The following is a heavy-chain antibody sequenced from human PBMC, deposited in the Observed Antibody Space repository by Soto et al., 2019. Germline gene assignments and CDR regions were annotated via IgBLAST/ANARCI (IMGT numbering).Heavy chain of an antibody. Sequence: PSETLSLTCAVYGGSFSGYYWSWIRQPPGKGLEWIGEINHSGSTSYNPSLKSRVTISVDTSKNQFSMKLSSVTAADTAVYYCARGRPNHSFAYCTNGVCYTGSWFDPWDQGTLVTVSS. V-gene: IGHV4-34*01. CDR3: ARGRPNHSFAYCTNGVCYTGSWFDP. D-gene: IGHD2-8*01. CDR2: INHSGST. J-gene: IGHJ5*02. CDR1: GGSFSGYY.